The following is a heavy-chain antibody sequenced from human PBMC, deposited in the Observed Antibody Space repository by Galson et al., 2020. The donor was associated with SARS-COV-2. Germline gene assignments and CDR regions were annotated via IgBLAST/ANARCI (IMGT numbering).Heavy chain of an antibody. D-gene: IGHD2-21*02. CDR2: IRYDGSNK. J-gene: IGHJ4*02. CDR1: GFTFSSYG. V-gene: IGHV3-30*02. CDR3: AKEDPFCGGDCYPDD. Sequence: GGSLRLSCAASGFTFSSYGMHWVRQAPGKGLEWVALIRYDGSNKYYADSVKGRFTISRDNSKNTLYLQMNSLRAEDTVVYYCAKEDPFCGGDCYPDDWGQGTLVTVSS.